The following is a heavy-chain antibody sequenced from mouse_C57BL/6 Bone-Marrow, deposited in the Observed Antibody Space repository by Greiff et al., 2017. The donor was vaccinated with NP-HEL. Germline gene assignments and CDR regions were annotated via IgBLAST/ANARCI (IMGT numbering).Heavy chain of an antibody. V-gene: IGHV1-55*01. CDR3: ARRGIYYDYGEFAY. J-gene: IGHJ3*01. Sequence: VQLQQSGAELVKPGASVKMSCKASGYTFTSYWITWVKQRPGQGLEWIGDIYPGSGSTNYNEKFKSKATLTVDTSSSTAYMQLSSLTSEDSAVYYCARRGIYYDYGEFAYWGQGTLVTVSA. CDR2: IYPGSGST. D-gene: IGHD2-4*01. CDR1: GYTFTSYW.